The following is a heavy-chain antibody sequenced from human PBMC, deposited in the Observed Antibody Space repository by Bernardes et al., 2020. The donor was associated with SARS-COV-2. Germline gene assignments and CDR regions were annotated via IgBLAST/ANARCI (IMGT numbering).Heavy chain of an antibody. J-gene: IGHJ6*02. D-gene: IGHD4-17*01. Sequence: LSLSVLASGFTFSTFWMTWVRQAPGKGLEWVANINQDGSETFYVDSVKGRFTISRDNAKNSLYLQMNSLRAEDTAVYYCARDNGAYYYYYGMDVWGQGTTVTGSS. CDR2: INQDGSET. V-gene: IGHV3-7*01. CDR3: ARDNGAYYYYYGMDV. CDR1: GFTFSTFW.